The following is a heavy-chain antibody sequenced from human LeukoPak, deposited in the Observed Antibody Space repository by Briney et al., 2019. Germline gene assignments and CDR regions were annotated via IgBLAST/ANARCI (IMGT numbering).Heavy chain of an antibody. Sequence: GSLRLSCAASGFTFSDYYMSWIRQPPGKGLEWIGEINHSGSTNYNPSLKSRVTISVDTSKKQFSLKLSSVTAADTAVYYCARGRLLMWFDPWGQGTLVTVSS. V-gene: IGHV4-34*01. CDR3: ARGRLLMWFDP. CDR2: INHSGST. D-gene: IGHD3-16*01. J-gene: IGHJ5*02. CDR1: GFTFSDYY.